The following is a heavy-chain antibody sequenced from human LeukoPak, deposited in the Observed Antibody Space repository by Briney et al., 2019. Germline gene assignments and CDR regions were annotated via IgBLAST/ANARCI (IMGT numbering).Heavy chain of an antibody. CDR2: ISATNGNT. CDR1: GYSFTRYG. V-gene: IGHV1-18*01. J-gene: IGHJ4*02. D-gene: IGHD3-22*01. Sequence: ASVKVSCKATGYSFTRYGISWVRQAPGQGPEWMGWISATNGNTNYAQKFQGRVTMTTDTSTSTAYMELRRLGSDDTAVYYCARASGRYYEDHDYWGQGTLVTVSS. CDR3: ARASGRYYEDHDY.